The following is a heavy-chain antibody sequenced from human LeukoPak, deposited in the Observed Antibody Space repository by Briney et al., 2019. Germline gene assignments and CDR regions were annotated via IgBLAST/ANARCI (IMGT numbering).Heavy chain of an antibody. D-gene: IGHD3-22*01. CDR2: ITSGVGIT. J-gene: IGHJ4*02. CDR1: GFTFSNFG. V-gene: IGHV3-23*01. Sequence: PGGSLRLSCTASGFTFSNFGMNWVRQAPGKGLEWVSIITSGVGITYYADSMKGRFTISRDNSRNTLYLQMNSLRAEDTAVYYCAKGDYYDLDYWGQGTLVTVSS. CDR3: AKGDYYDLDY.